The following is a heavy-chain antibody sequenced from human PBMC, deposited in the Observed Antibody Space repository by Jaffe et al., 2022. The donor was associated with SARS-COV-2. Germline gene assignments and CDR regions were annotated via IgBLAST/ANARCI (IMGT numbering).Heavy chain of an antibody. Sequence: QVQLVQSGAEVRKPGSSVKVSCKASGGTFSSYAISWVRQAPGQGLEWMGGIIPMFDTANYAQKFQGRVTITADESTSTAYMELSSLRSEDTAVYYCAREVEHGTDGYNLIVSLDYWGQGTLVTVSS. CDR2: IIPMFDTA. D-gene: IGHD5-12*01. V-gene: IGHV1-69*01. J-gene: IGHJ4*02. CDR1: GGTFSSYA. CDR3: AREVEHGTDGYNLIVSLDY.